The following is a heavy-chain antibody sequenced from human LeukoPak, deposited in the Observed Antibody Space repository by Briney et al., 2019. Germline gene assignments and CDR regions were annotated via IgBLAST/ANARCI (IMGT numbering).Heavy chain of an antibody. V-gene: IGHV3-23*01. CDR3: AKAPVTTCRGAFCYPFDY. CDR1: GFTFSSYG. CDR2: ISGSGHRT. D-gene: IGHD2-15*01. J-gene: IGHJ4*02. Sequence: GGTLRLSCAASGFTFSSYGVSWVRQAPGKGLEWVSGISGSGHRTYYADSVKGRFTISRDSSKNTLFLQMNRLRPEDAAVYYCAKAPVTTCRGAFCYPFDYWGLGTLVTVSS.